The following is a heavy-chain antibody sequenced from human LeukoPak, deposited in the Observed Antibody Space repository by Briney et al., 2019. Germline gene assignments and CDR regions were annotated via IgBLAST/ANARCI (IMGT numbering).Heavy chain of an antibody. CDR3: ARRRVAKDL. J-gene: IGHJ4*02. D-gene: IGHD2-15*01. Sequence: GGSLRLSCAASGFTFSDYYMSWVRQAPGKGLEWVANIKEDGSQKYYVDSVKGRFTISRDNAKNSLQLQMNSLRAEDMAVYYCARRRVAKDLWGQGTLVTVSS. CDR2: IKEDGSQK. CDR1: GFTFSDYY. V-gene: IGHV3-7*01.